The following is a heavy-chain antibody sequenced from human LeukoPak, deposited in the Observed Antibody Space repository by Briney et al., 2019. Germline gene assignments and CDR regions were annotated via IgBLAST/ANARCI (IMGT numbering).Heavy chain of an antibody. Sequence: GGSLRLSCAASGLTVSSNYMSWVRQAPGKGLEWVSVIYNVGSTFYADSVKGRFTISRDSSKNELFLQMNSLRAEDTAVYYCVNSVMVRGVIRPYWGQGTLVTVSS. D-gene: IGHD3-10*01. V-gene: IGHV3-66*01. CDR3: VNSVMVRGVIRPY. CDR1: GLTVSSNY. CDR2: IYNVGST. J-gene: IGHJ4*02.